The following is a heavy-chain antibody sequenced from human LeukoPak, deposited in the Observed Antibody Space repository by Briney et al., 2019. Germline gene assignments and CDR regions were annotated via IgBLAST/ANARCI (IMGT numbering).Heavy chain of an antibody. Sequence: AGGSLRLSCAASGCTFSSYAMSWVRQAPGKGLEWVSAISGSGGSTYYADSVKGRFTISRDNSKNTLYLQMNSLRAEDTDVYYCAKDGTELYYFDYWGQGTLVTVSS. CDR2: ISGSGGST. V-gene: IGHV3-23*01. CDR1: GCTFSSYA. D-gene: IGHD3/OR15-3a*01. CDR3: AKDGTELYYFDY. J-gene: IGHJ4*02.